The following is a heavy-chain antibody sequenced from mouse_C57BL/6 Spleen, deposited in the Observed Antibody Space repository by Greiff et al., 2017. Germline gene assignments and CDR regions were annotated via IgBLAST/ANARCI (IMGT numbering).Heavy chain of an antibody. J-gene: IGHJ2*01. Sequence: QVQLQQSGAELVRPGASVTLSCKASGYTFTDYEMHWVKQTPVHGLEWIGAIDPETGGTAYNQKFKGKAILTADKSSSTAYMELRSLTSEDSAVYYCTRSDYGSSYDRYFDYWGQGTTRTVSS. CDR2: IDPETGGT. D-gene: IGHD1-1*01. V-gene: IGHV1-15*01. CDR1: GYTFTDYE. CDR3: TRSDYGSSYDRYFDY.